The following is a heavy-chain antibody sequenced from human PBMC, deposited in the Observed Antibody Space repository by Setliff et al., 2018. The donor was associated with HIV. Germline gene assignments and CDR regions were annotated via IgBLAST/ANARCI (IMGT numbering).Heavy chain of an antibody. CDR3: ARGSRGYSYAYYYYYMDV. J-gene: IGHJ6*03. CDR2: IYYSGST. CDR1: GGSISSYY. Sequence: SENLSLTCTVSGGSISSYYWSWIRQPPGKGLEWIGYIYYSGSTNYNPSLKSRVTISVDTSKNQFSLKLSSVTAADTAVYYCARGSRGYSYAYYYYYMDVWGKGTTVTVSS. V-gene: IGHV4-59*01. D-gene: IGHD5-18*01.